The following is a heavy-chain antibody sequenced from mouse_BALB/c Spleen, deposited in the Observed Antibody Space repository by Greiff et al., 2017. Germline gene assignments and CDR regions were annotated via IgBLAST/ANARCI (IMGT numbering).Heavy chain of an antibody. J-gene: IGHJ4*01. V-gene: IGHV1-14*01. CDR3: ARGEGNYRFYAMDY. Sequence: VQLQQSGPELVKPGASVKMSCKASGYTFTSYVMHWVKQKPGQGLEWIGYINPYNDGTKYNEKFKGKATLTSDKSSSTAYMELSSLTSEDSAVYYCARGEGNYRFYAMDYWGQGTSVTVSS. CDR2: INPYNDGT. CDR1: GYTFTSYV. D-gene: IGHD2-1*01.